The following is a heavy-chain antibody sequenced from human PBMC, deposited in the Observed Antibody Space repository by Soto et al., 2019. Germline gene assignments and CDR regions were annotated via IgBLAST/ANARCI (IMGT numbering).Heavy chain of an antibody. Sequence: EVQLVESGGGLVQPGRSLRLSCAASGFSFVGYAMNWVRQPPGKGLEWVSGISWNSGNIDYADSVKGRFTISRDNAKNSLYLQMNSLRAEDTALYYCVKASTYSSSQGWFDPWGQGTMVTVSS. CDR3: VKASTYSSSQGWFDP. CDR1: GFSFVGYA. CDR2: ISWNSGNI. J-gene: IGHJ5*02. V-gene: IGHV3-9*01. D-gene: IGHD6-6*01.